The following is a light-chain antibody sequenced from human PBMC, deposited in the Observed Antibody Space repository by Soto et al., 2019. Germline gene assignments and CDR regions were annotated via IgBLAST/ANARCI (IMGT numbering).Light chain of an antibody. CDR2: GAS. CDR3: QKYDGSPPWT. J-gene: IGKJ1*01. V-gene: IGKV3-20*01. CDR1: QSVSSTS. Sequence: EIVLTQSPGTLSFSPGERATLSCRASQSVSSTSLAWYQQKPGQAPRLLIYGASNRATGIPDRFSGSGSGTDFTLTISRLEPEDFAVYYCQKYDGSPPWTLGLGTKVDIK.